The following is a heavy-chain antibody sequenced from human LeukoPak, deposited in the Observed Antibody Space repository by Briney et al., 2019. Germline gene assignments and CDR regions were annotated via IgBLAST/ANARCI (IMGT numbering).Heavy chain of an antibody. CDR1: GFTFSSYA. D-gene: IGHD1-26*01. CDR2: ISDSDGNT. Sequence: PGGSLRLSCAASGFTFSSYAMSWVRQAPGKGLEWVSAISDSDGNTYYADSVKGRFTISRDNSKNTLYLQMNSLRAEDTAVYYCASALRIYYYFDYWGQGTLVIVSS. J-gene: IGHJ4*02. CDR3: ASALRIYYYFDY. V-gene: IGHV3-23*01.